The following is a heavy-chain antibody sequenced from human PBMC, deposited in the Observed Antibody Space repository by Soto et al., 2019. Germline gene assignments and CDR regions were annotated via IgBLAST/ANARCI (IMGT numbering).Heavy chain of an antibody. J-gene: IGHJ6*02. Sequence: ASVKVSCKTSGYTFTRNGISWVRQAPGQGLEWMGWISPKSGNIKYAQKLQGRVIMTTDTSTSTAYMELRSLRSDDTAVYYCVKDRDSNSWPSRDVWGPGTTVTVSS. D-gene: IGHD3-22*01. CDR3: VKDRDSNSWPSRDV. CDR1: GYTFTRNG. V-gene: IGHV1-18*01. CDR2: ISPKSGNI.